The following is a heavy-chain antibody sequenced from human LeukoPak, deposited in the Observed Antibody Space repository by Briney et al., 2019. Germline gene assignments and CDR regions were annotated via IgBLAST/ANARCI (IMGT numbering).Heavy chain of an antibody. CDR1: GGTFSSYA. D-gene: IGHD3-3*01. CDR2: IIPIFGTA. J-gene: IGHJ5*02. V-gene: IGHV1-69*05. Sequence: SVKVSCKASGGTFSSYAISWVRQAPGQGLEWMGGIIPIFGTANYAQKFQGRVTITTDESTSTAYMELSSLRSEDTAVYYCAAWLYDFRSGGFDPWGQGTLVTVSS. CDR3: AAWLYDFRSGGFDP.